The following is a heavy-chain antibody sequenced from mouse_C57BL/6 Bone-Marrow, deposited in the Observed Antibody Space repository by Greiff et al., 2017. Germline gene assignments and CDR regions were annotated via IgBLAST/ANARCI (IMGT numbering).Heavy chain of an antibody. CDR2: IDPENGDT. CDR3: TNPYWDLY. D-gene: IGHD4-1*01. CDR1: GFNIKDDY. Sequence: EVQLQQSGAELVRPGASVKLSCTASGFNIKDDYMHWVKQRPEQGLEWIGWIDPENGDTEYASKFQGKATITADTSSNTAYLQLSSLTSEDTAGYYCTNPYWDLYWGQGTSVTVSS. V-gene: IGHV14-4*01. J-gene: IGHJ4*01.